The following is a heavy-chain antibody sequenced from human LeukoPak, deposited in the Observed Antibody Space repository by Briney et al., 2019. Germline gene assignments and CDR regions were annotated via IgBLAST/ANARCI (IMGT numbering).Heavy chain of an antibody. J-gene: IGHJ3*02. CDR1: GFTFSSYW. CDR3: VRGVSISSSWYNDI. Sequence: PGGSLRLSCAASGFTFSSYWMSWVRQAPGKGLEWVSYISRGGSTTYYADSVKGRFTISRDNAKNSLYLQMNSLRAEDTAVYYCVRGVSISSSWYNDIWGQGTMVTVSS. V-gene: IGHV3-48*04. CDR2: ISRGGSTT. D-gene: IGHD6-13*01.